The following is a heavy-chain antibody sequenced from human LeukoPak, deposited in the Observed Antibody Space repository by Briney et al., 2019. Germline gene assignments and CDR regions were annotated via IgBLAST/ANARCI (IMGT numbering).Heavy chain of an antibody. CDR3: ASNLGARNAFDI. J-gene: IGHJ3*02. CDR2: IYSGGST. Sequence: GGSLRLSCAASGFSFSNNYMSWARQPPGKGLEWVSVIYSGGSTYYADSVKGRFTISRDNSKNTLYLQVNSLRAEDTAVYYCASNLGARNAFDIWGQGTMVTVSS. V-gene: IGHV3-53*01. CDR1: GFSFSNNY. D-gene: IGHD1-1*01.